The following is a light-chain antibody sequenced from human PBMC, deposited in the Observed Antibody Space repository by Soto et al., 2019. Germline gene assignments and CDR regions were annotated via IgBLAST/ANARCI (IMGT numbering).Light chain of an antibody. CDR3: QSYDSSLSRRV. CDR1: SSNIGAVYD. Sequence: QPVLTQPPSVSGAPGQKVTISCTGNSSNIGAVYDVHWYQQLPGTAPKLLIYDNNNRPSGVPDRFSGSKSGTSASLAITGLQAEDEADYYCQSYDSSLSRRVFGGGTKLTVL. V-gene: IGLV1-40*01. CDR2: DNN. J-gene: IGLJ2*01.